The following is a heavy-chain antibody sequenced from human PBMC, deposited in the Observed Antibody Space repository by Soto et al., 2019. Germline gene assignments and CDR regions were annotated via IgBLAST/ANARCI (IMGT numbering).Heavy chain of an antibody. CDR2: IKEDGSEK. CDR1: GFALSPYW. Sequence: PGGSLRLSCEASGFALSPYWMSWVRQAPGKGLEWVASIKEDGSEKRYVASVKGRFTISRDNAKNSLYLQMNSLRADDTAVYYCARDQSNDWSGPFDYWGRGTLVTVSS. D-gene: IGHD3-9*01. V-gene: IGHV3-7*03. J-gene: IGHJ4*02. CDR3: ARDQSNDWSGPFDY.